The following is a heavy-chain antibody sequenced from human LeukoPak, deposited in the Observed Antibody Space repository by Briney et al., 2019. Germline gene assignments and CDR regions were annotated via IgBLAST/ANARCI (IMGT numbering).Heavy chain of an antibody. D-gene: IGHD2-15*01. Sequence: GGSLRLSCAASGFTFSSYAMHWVRQAPGKGLEWVAVISYDGSNKYYADSVKGRFTISRDNSKNTLYLQMNSLRAEDTAVYYCARVRSELLLIDYWGKGTLVTVSS. J-gene: IGHJ4*02. CDR3: ARVRSELLLIDY. CDR1: GFTFSSYA. CDR2: ISYDGSNK. V-gene: IGHV3-30-3*01.